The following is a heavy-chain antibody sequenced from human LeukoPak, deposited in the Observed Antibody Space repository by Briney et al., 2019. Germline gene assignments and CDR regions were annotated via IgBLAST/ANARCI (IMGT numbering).Heavy chain of an antibody. CDR2: IYYSGST. D-gene: IGHD1-26*01. V-gene: IGHV4-59*01. Sequence: SETLSLTCTVSGGSISSYYWSWIRQPPGKGLEWIGYIYYSGSTNYNPSLKGRVTISVDTSKNQFSLKLSSVTAADTAVYYCARGWGGSYYAFDIWGQGTMVTVSS. J-gene: IGHJ3*02. CDR3: ARGWGGSYYAFDI. CDR1: GGSISSYY.